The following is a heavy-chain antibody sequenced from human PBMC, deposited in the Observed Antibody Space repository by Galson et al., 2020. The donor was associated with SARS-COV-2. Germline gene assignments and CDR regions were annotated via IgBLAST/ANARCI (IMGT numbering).Heavy chain of an antibody. CDR2: IDWDDNK. D-gene: IGHD2-2*01. CDR1: GFSLSSRGMC. Sequence: ESGPTPVKPTQTLTLTCSFSGFSLSSRGMCVSWIRQPPGKALEWLARIDWDDNKYYNTSLKTRLTLSKDTSKNQVINTMTNMDPVDTATYYSTRFVPRVVADTGRRVAFNIWGQRTMVAVSS. J-gene: IGHJ3*02. V-gene: IGHV2-70*11. CDR3: TRFVPRVVADTGRRVAFNI.